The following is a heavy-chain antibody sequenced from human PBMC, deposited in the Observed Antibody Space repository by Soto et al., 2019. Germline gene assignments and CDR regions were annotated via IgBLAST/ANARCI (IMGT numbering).Heavy chain of an antibody. Sequence: QVQLVQSGAEEKKPGASVKVSCKASGYTFTSYAMHWVRQAPGQRLEWMGWINAGNGNTKYSQKFQGRVTITRDTSASPAYMELSSLSSEDTAVYYCARSMVVVTALDYWGQGTLVTVSS. CDR3: ARSMVVVTALDY. J-gene: IGHJ4*02. V-gene: IGHV1-3*05. CDR1: GYTFTSYA. D-gene: IGHD2-21*02. CDR2: INAGNGNT.